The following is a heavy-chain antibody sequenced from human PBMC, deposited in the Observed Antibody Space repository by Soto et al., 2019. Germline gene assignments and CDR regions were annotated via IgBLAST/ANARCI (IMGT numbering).Heavy chain of an antibody. Sequence: QVQLQESGPGLVKPSETLSLTCTVSGVSISSYYWSWIRQPPGKGLEWIAYIYNIGSTTYKPALSGRGTLSVVTSKNQLSLKVNSVTAAETAVYYCARRITDYGDYDAVDIWGQGTVVTVSS. J-gene: IGHJ3*02. CDR1: GVSISSYY. V-gene: IGHV4-59*08. D-gene: IGHD4-17*01. CDR3: ARRITDYGDYDAVDI. CDR2: IYNIGST.